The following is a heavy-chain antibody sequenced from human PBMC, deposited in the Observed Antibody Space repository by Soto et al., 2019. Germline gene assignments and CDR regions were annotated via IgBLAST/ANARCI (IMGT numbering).Heavy chain of an antibody. V-gene: IGHV3-30*18. CDR1: GFTFTSYG. D-gene: IGHD6-19*01. Sequence: QVHLVESGGGVVQPGGSLRLSCAASGFTFTSYGMHWLRQAPGKGLEWVAAVSYDGSDHYYADSVKGRFTVSRDQSTNTVFLQMNSLRAEDTAMYYCAKEHSGLYSRYHFDFWGQGSLVTVSS. CDR2: VSYDGSDH. J-gene: IGHJ4*02. CDR3: AKEHSGLYSRYHFDF.